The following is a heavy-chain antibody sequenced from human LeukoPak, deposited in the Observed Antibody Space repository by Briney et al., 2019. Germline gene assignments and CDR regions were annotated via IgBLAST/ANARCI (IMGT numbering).Heavy chain of an antibody. CDR3: AKDQGGYSYGSSNWFDP. CDR1: GFTFDDYA. J-gene: IGHJ5*02. CDR2: ISWNSGSI. D-gene: IGHD5-18*01. Sequence: GRSLRLSCAASGFTFDDYAMHWVRQAPGKGLEWVSGISWNSGSIGYADSVKGRFAISRDNAKNSLYLQMNSLRAEDTALYYCAKDQGGYSYGSSNWFDPWGQGTLVTVSS. V-gene: IGHV3-9*01.